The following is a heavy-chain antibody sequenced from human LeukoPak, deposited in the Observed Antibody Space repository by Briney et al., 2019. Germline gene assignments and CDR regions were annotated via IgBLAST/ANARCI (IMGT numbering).Heavy chain of an antibody. J-gene: IGHJ3*02. Sequence: PGGSLRLSCAAAGFTLSSYAMSWVRPAPGKGLEWVSATSGSGSTTYYADSVKGRCTISRDNSKNTLYLQMNSLRVEDTALYYCAKGYYYDSSGPSGGAFDIWGQGTMITVSS. CDR2: TSGSGSTT. CDR3: AKGYYYDSSGPSGGAFDI. CDR1: GFTLSSYA. D-gene: IGHD3-22*01. V-gene: IGHV3-23*01.